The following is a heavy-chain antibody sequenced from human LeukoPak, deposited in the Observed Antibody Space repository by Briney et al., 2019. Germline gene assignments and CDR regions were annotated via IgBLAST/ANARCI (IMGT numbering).Heavy chain of an antibody. V-gene: IGHV3-23*01. Sequence: GGSLRLSCAASGFTFSSSAMSWVRQAPGKGLEWVSGISGSGGSTYYADSVKGRFTISRDNSENTLNLQMNGLRAGDTAVYYCAKVGVGDEGGYSYHYYYMDVWGKGTTVTISS. J-gene: IGHJ6*03. CDR1: GFTFSSSA. CDR2: ISGSGGST. D-gene: IGHD5-18*01. CDR3: AKVGVGDEGGYSYHYYYMDV.